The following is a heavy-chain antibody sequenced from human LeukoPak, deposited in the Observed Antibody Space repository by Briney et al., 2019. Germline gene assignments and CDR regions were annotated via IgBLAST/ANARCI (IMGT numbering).Heavy chain of an antibody. CDR2: IIPIFGTA. CDR1: GGTFSSYA. D-gene: IGHD2-15*01. J-gene: IGHJ6*01. V-gene: IGHV1-69*13. CDR3: ARVDCCSGGSCYSYYGMDV. Sequence: SVKVSCKASGGTFSSYAISWVRQAPGQGLEWMGGIIPIFGTANYAQKFQGRVTITADESTSTAYMELSSLRSEDTAVYYCARVDCCSGGSCYSYYGMDVWGQGTTVTVSS.